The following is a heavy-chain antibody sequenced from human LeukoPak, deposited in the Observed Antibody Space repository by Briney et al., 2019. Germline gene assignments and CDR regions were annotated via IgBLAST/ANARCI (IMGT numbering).Heavy chain of an antibody. CDR1: GGSFSSYY. J-gene: IGHJ4*02. CDR3: ARDPISYAFGGVIDDY. CDR2: IYTSGST. V-gene: IGHV4-4*07. Sequence: SETLSLTCTVSGGSFSSYYWSWIRQPAGKGLEWIGRIYTSGSTNYNPSLKSRVTMSVDTSKNQFSLKLSSVTAADTAVYYCARDPISYAFGGVIDDYWGQGTLVTVSS. D-gene: IGHD3-16*02.